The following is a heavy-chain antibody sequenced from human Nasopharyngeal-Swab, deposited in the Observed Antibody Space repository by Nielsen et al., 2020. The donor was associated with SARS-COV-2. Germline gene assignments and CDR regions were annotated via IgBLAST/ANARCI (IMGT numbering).Heavy chain of an antibody. D-gene: IGHD5-18*01. CDR1: GFTFSSYG. CDR2: IWYDGSNK. Sequence: GEFLKISCAASGFTFSSYGMHWVRQAPGKGLEWVAVIWYDGSNKYYADSVKGRFTISRDNSKNTLYLQMNSLRAEDTAVYYCARGRTSGYSYGFYFDYWGQGTLVTVSS. J-gene: IGHJ4*02. V-gene: IGHV3-33*01. CDR3: ARGRTSGYSYGFYFDY.